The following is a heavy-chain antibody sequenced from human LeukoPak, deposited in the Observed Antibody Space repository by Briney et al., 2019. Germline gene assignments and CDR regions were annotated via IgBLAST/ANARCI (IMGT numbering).Heavy chain of an antibody. CDR1: RYTFTSYD. V-gene: IGHV1-8*01. D-gene: IGHD3-9*01. CDR2: LNSNSGNT. CDR3: ARAFGWLNAFDI. Sequence: ASVKVSCKASRYTFTSYDINWVRQATGQGLEWMGWLNSNSGNTGYAQKFQGRVTMTRNTSISTAYMELSSLRSEDTAVYYCARAFGWLNAFDIWGQGTMVTISS. J-gene: IGHJ3*02.